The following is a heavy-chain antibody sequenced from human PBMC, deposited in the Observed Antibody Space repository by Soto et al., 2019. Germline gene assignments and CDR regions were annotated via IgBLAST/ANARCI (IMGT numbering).Heavy chain of an antibody. CDR1: GYTFTGYY. D-gene: IGHD6-13*01. Sequence: ASVKVSCKASGYTFTGYYMHWVQQAPGQGLEWMGWINPNSGGTNYAQKFQGWVTMTRDTSISTAYMELSRLRSDDTAVYYCARGSEIAAAGFDYWGQGTLVTVSS. V-gene: IGHV1-2*04. CDR3: ARGSEIAAAGFDY. CDR2: INPNSGGT. J-gene: IGHJ4*02.